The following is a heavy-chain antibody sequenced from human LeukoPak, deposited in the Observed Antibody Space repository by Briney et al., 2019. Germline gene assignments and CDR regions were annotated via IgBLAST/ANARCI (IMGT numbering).Heavy chain of an antibody. J-gene: IGHJ4*02. D-gene: IGHD3-9*01. CDR2: IWYDGSNK. CDR3: ARGTDFDWLDYFDY. V-gene: IGHV3-33*01. CDR1: GFTFSSYG. Sequence: PGGSLRLSCAASGFTFSSYGMHWVRQAPGKGLEWVAVIWYDGSNKYYADSVKGRFTISRDNSKNTLYLQMNSLRAEDTAVYYCARGTDFDWLDYFDYWGQGTLVTVSS.